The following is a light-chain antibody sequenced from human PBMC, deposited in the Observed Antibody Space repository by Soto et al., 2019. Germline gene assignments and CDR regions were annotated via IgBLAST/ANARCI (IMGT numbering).Light chain of an antibody. Sequence: EIVLTQSPGTLSLSPGERATLSCRASQSVTSNYLAWYQQKPGQAPRLLVYGASGRPTGIPDRFSGSGSGNDFTLTISRLEPEDFALYYCQQYGSSPYTFGQGTKLEIE. V-gene: IGKV3-20*01. J-gene: IGKJ2*01. CDR2: GAS. CDR3: QQYGSSPYT. CDR1: QSVTSNY.